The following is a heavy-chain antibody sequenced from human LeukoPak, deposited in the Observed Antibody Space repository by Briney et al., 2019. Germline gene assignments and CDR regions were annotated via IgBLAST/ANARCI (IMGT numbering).Heavy chain of an antibody. CDR2: LSYDGGDR. CDR3: AKVINWNYFDY. D-gene: IGHD1-20*01. Sequence: GGSLRLSCAASGFSFSDYSMHWVRQAPGEGLEWVAVLSYDGGDRYYADSVMGRFTISRDNSKNTLYLQMNSLRAEDTAVYYCAKVINWNYFDYWGQGTLVTVSS. V-gene: IGHV3-30-3*01. J-gene: IGHJ4*02. CDR1: GFSFSDYS.